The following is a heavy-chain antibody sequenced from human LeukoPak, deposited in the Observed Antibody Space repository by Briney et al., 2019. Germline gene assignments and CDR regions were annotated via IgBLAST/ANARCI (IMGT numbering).Heavy chain of an antibody. Sequence: GGSLRLSCAASGFTFSSYEMNWVRQAPGKGLEWVSYISNGDGTIKYADSVKGRFTISRDNAKNSLYLQMNSLRVEDTAVYYCARVGYSRSWHSGSAFDIWGQGTMVTVSS. CDR2: ISNGDGTI. J-gene: IGHJ3*02. CDR3: ARVGYSRSWHSGSAFDI. CDR1: GFTFSSYE. D-gene: IGHD6-13*01. V-gene: IGHV3-48*03.